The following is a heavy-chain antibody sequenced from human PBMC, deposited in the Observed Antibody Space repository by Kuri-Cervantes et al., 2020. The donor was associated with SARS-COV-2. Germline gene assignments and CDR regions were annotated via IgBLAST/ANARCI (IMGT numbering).Heavy chain of an antibody. V-gene: IGHV3-23*01. Sequence: GESLKISCAASGFTFTSYAMTWVRQAPGKGLEWVSGISGSGGRTYYADSVKGRFTISKDNSENTLYLQMNGLRAEDTAVYYCALMAGYYYYYYMDVWGKGTTVTVSS. CDR2: ISGSGGRT. CDR1: GFTFTSYA. D-gene: IGHD5-24*01. J-gene: IGHJ6*03. CDR3: ALMAGYYYYYYMDV.